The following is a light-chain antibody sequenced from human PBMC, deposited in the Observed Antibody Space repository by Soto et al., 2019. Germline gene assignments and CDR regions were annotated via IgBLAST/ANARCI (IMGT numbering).Light chain of an antibody. V-gene: IGKV3-20*01. Sequence: EIVVTQSPATLSVSPGERVTLSCRASQSVSRFLAWYQQRPGQAPRLLIYDTSTRATGIPDRFSGSGAGTDFTLTISRLEPEDFAVYYCQQYGDSPLTFGGGTKVDIK. CDR1: QSVSRF. CDR3: QQYGDSPLT. CDR2: DTS. J-gene: IGKJ4*01.